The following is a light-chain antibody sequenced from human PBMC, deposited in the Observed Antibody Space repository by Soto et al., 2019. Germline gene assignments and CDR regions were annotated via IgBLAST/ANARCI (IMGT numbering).Light chain of an antibody. V-gene: IGLV2-14*03. CDR2: DVT. CDR1: SSDVGAYNY. Sequence: QSVLTQPPSASGTPGQRVTISCTGTSSDVGAYNYFSWYQQLPGVAPILVIYDVTSRPSGVSNRFSGSKSGFTASLTISGLQAVDDAHYYCSSYRTYRTPEVFGTGTKVTVL. CDR3: SSYRTYRTPEV. J-gene: IGLJ1*01.